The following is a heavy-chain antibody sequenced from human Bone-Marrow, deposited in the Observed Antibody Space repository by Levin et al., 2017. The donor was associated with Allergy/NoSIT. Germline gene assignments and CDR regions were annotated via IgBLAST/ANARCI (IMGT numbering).Heavy chain of an antibody. Sequence: GGSLRLSCTTSGFTFDDYTMHWVRQAPGKGLEWVSVISWDGGSTYYADSVKGRFTISRDNSKNSLYLQMNSLRTEDTALYYCAKAIGTSTTVTILDYWGQGTQVTVSS. V-gene: IGHV3-43*01. CDR3: AKAIGTSTTVTILDY. D-gene: IGHD4-17*01. CDR1: GFTFDDYT. J-gene: IGHJ4*02. CDR2: ISWDGGST.